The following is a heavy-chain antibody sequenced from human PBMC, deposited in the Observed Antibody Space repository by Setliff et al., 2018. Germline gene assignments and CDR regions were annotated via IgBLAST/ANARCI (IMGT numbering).Heavy chain of an antibody. J-gene: IGHJ5*02. Sequence: SETMSLTCTVPGDSISSRRNYWGWFRQPAGKELEWIGQIYTSGNTYYNPSLKRRVTISVDTSNNLFSLKLTSVTDADTAVYYCARGGGGYHAASWGQGILVTVSS. CDR1: GDSISSRRNY. CDR2: IYTSGNT. CDR3: ARGGGGYHAAS. D-gene: IGHD2-2*01. V-gene: IGHV4-61*09.